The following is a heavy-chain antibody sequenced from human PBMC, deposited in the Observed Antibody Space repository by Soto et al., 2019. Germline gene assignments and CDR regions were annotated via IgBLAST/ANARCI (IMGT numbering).Heavy chain of an antibody. J-gene: IGHJ6*02. CDR1: GASISTGGYY. D-gene: IGHD2-15*01. V-gene: IGHV4-31*03. Sequence: SETLSLTCTVSGASISTGGYYWSWIRQHPGKGLEWIGYIYFSRNTYYNQSLKSRVTISVDTSKNQFSLKLSSVTAADTAVYYCARDPSGYCSGGSCDDYHYYGMDVWGQGTTVTVSS. CDR2: IYFSRNT. CDR3: ARDPSGYCSGGSCDDYHYYGMDV.